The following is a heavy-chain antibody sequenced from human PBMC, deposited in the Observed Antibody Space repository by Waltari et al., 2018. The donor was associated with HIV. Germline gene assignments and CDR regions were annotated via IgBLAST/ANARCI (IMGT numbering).Heavy chain of an antibody. Sequence: QVQLVESGGGVVQPGRSLRLSCAASGFTFSSYGMHWVRQAPGKGLEWVAVISYDGSNKYYADSVKGRFTISRDNSKNTLYLQMNSLRAEDTAVYYCAKGSIHRSADYWGQGTLVTVSS. V-gene: IGHV3-30*18. CDR1: GFTFSSYG. D-gene: IGHD3-3*01. CDR2: ISYDGSNK. CDR3: AKGSIHRSADY. J-gene: IGHJ4*02.